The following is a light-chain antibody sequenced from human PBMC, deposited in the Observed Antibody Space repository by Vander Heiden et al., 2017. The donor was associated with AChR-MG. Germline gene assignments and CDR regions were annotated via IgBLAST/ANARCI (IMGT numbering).Light chain of an antibody. CDR2: AAS. V-gene: IGKV1-39*01. J-gene: IGKJ1*01. Sequence: DLQMTQSQSSLSASVGDRVTITCRASQSITNYLSWYQQKPGKAPKLLIFAASSLHSGVPFRFSGSGSDTYFTLTITSLQPEDFATYYCQQTYSPPRTFGQGTRVEFK. CDR3: QQTYSPPRT. CDR1: QSITNY.